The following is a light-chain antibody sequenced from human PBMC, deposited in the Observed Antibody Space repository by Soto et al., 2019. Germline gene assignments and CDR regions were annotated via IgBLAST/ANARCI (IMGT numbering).Light chain of an antibody. V-gene: IGKV4-1*01. Sequence: DFVMTQSPDSLAVSLGERATINCKSSQSVLYSSNNKNYLAWYQQKPGRAPKLLIYAASTLQSGVPSRFRGSGSGTDFTLTISSLQPEDFATYYCQQSYSFPRTFGQGTRLEIK. J-gene: IGKJ5*01. CDR3: QQSYSFPRT. CDR1: QSVLYSSNNKNY. CDR2: AAS.